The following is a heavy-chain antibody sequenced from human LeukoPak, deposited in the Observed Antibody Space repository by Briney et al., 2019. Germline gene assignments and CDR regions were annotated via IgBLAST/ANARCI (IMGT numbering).Heavy chain of an antibody. Sequence: GGSLRLSCAASGFSFRSSSLNWVRQAPGKGLEWASSISSSSSYIYYADSVKGRFTISRDNAKNSLYLQMNSLRAEDTAVYYCARDYYYDSSGYDAFDIWGQGTMVTVSS. CDR3: ARDYYYDSSGYDAFDI. D-gene: IGHD3-22*01. CDR2: ISSSSSYI. J-gene: IGHJ3*02. CDR1: GFSFRSSS. V-gene: IGHV3-21*01.